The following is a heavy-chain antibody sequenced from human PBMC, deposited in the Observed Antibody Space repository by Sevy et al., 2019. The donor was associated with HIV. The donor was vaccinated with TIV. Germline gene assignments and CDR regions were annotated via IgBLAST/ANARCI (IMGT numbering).Heavy chain of an antibody. J-gene: IGHJ4*02. Sequence: ASVKVYCKASGYNFIFYAVYWVRQAPGQSLEWMGWINPGNGITKYSQNFQGRVTITRDTSATSTYMELASLTSEDTSVYYCAREVEGALKYLDSRGQGTLVTVSS. V-gene: IGHV1-3*01. CDR2: INPGNGIT. CDR1: GYNFIFYA. D-gene: IGHD1-1*01. CDR3: AREVEGALKYLDS.